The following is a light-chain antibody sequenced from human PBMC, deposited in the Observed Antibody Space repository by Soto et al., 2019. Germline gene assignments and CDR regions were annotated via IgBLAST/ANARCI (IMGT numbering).Light chain of an antibody. CDR3: CSNAGIYYYV. Sequence: QSALTQPPSASGSPGQSVTISCTGTSSDVGGYNYVSWYQQHPGKAPKLLIYEVTKRPSGVPDRFSGSKSGNTASLTVSGPQADEEAEYYCCSNAGIYYYVFGTGTKVTVL. CDR1: SSDVGGYNY. J-gene: IGLJ1*01. V-gene: IGLV2-8*01. CDR2: EVT.